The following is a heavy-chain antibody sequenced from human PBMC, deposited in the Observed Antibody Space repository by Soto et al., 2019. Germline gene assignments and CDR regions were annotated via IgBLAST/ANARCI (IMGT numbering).Heavy chain of an antibody. V-gene: IGHV3-30*18. CDR1: GFTFSSYG. CDR2: ISYDGSNK. J-gene: IGHJ6*02. CDR3: AKDSLLKGQGFLEWLTGYDYYYGMDV. Sequence: GGSLRLSCAASGFTFSSYGMHWVRQAPGKGLEWVAVISYDGSNKYYPDSVKGRFTISRDNSKNTRYLQMNSLRAEDTAVYYCAKDSLLKGQGFLEWLTGYDYYYGMDVWGQGTTVTVSS. D-gene: IGHD3-3*01.